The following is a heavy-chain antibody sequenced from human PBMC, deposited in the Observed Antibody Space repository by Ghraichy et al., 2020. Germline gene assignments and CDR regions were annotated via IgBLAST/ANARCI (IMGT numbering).Heavy chain of an antibody. CDR3: ARAGSTSYYYYGMDV. V-gene: IGHV3-11*06. D-gene: IGHD2-2*01. CDR2: ISSSSSYT. CDR1: GFTFSDYY. Sequence: GGYLRLSCAASGFTFSDYYMSWIRQAPGKGLEWVSYISSSSSYTNYADSVKGRFTISRDNAKNSLYLQMNSLRAEDTAVYYCARAGSTSYYYYGMDVWGQGTTVTVSS. J-gene: IGHJ6*02.